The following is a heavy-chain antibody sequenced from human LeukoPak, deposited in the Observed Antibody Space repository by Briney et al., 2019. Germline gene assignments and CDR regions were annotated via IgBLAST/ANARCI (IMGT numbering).Heavy chain of an antibody. Sequence: GGSLRLSFTGSGFTFSSYWMAWVRQASGKGLEWVANVKHDGSEINYVDSVKGRFTISRDNAKNSLYLQMNSLRVEDTAVYYCARSSGWYPDYWGRGTLVTVSS. CDR2: VKHDGSEI. CDR3: ARSSGWYPDY. V-gene: IGHV3-7*01. CDR1: GFTFSSYW. D-gene: IGHD6-19*01. J-gene: IGHJ4*02.